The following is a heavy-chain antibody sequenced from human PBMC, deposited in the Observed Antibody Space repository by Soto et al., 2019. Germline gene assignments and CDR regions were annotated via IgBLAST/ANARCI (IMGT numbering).Heavy chain of an antibody. CDR2: ISGSGGST. D-gene: IGHD3-22*01. CDR1: GFTFSSYA. J-gene: IGHJ4*02. V-gene: IGHV3-23*01. Sequence: RRLSCAASGFTFSSYAMSWVRQAPGKGLEWVSAISGSGGSTYYADSVKGRFTISRDNSKNTLYLQMNSLRAEDTAVYYCAKEGYDSSGYSVFDYWGQGTLVTVSS. CDR3: AKEGYDSSGYSVFDY.